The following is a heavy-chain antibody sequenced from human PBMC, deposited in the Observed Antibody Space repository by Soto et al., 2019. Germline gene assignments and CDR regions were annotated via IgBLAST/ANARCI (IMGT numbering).Heavy chain of an antibody. D-gene: IGHD3-3*01. CDR2: TYYRSKWYN. CDR3: ARVSRAPNYDFWSGSHDAFDI. V-gene: IGHV6-1*01. J-gene: IGHJ3*02. Sequence: PSQTLSLTCAISGDSVSSNSAAWNWIRQSPSRGLEWLGRTYYRSKWYNDYAVSVKSRITINPDTSKNQFSLQLNSVTPEDTAVYYCARVSRAPNYDFWSGSHDAFDIWGQGTMVTVSS. CDR1: GDSVSSNSAA.